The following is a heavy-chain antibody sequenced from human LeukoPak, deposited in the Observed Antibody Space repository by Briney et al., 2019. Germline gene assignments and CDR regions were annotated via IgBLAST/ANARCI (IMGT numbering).Heavy chain of an antibody. CDR2: ISNRAYSK. D-gene: IGHD6-25*01. CDR3: AKDYGTEATAAQVRAPYFDY. CDR1: GFNFSDYY. V-gene: IGHV3-11*04. Sequence: GGSLRLSCAASGFNFSDYYMTWIRQAPGKGLQWVSYISNRAYSKYYADSVRGRFTVSRDNANSSLYLHMNNLRADDTGVYYCAKDYGTEATAAQVRAPYFDYWGQGTLVTVSA. J-gene: IGHJ4*02.